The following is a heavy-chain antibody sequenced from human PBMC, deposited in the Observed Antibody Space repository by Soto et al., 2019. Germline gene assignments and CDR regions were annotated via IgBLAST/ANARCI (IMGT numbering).Heavy chain of an antibody. D-gene: IGHD5-12*01. CDR3: ARGGSGYYTPLAY. Sequence: GGSMRLSCAASGFTFSSYQMHWVRQGPGKGLEWVALISYDDKNKYYADSVKGRFTISRDNSENTLFLQMNSLRAEDTAVYYCARGGSGYYTPLAYWGQGTLVTVSS. CDR2: ISYDDKNK. J-gene: IGHJ4*02. CDR1: GFTFSSYQ. V-gene: IGHV3-30*03.